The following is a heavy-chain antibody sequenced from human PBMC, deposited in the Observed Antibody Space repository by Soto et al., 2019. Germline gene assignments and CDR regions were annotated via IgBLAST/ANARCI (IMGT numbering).Heavy chain of an antibody. CDR2: IYPGDSDT. D-gene: IGHD5-18*01. CDR1: GYSFTSYW. CDR3: ARTAMVTQGDYYYYYGMDV. J-gene: IGHJ6*02. Sequence: HGESLKISCKGSGYSFTSYWIGWVRQMPGKGLEWMGIIYPGDSDTRYSPSFQGQVTISADKSISTAYLQWSSLKASDTAMYYCARTAMVTQGDYYYYYGMDVWGQGTTVTVSS. V-gene: IGHV5-51*01.